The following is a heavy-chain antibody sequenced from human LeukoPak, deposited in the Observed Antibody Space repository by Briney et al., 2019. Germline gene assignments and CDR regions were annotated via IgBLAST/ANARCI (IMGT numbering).Heavy chain of an antibody. CDR2: ISGSGGST. J-gene: IGHJ4*02. V-gene: IGHV3-23*01. D-gene: IGHD3-16*01. CDR1: EFTFSSYS. CDR3: ARGTTFPYYFDY. Sequence: GGSLRLSCAASEFTFSSYSMNWVRQAPGKGLEWVSAISGSGGSTYYADSVKGRFTISRDNSKNSLYLQMNSLRAEDTAVYYCARGTTFPYYFDYWGQGTLVTVSS.